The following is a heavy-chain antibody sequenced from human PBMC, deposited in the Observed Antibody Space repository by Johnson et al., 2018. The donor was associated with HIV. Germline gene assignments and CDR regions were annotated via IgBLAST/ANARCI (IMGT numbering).Heavy chain of an antibody. CDR3: TTEGDAFDI. Sequence: VQLVESGGGLVKPGESLRLSFAASGFIFNDAWMNWVRQAPGKGLEWVGRIKSKTDGGTTDYAAPVKGRFTISRDDSRNMLSLQMNSLKTEDTAVYYCTTEGDAFDIWGQGTMVTVSS. J-gene: IGHJ3*02. CDR1: GFIFNDAW. V-gene: IGHV3-15*01. CDR2: IKSKTDGGTT.